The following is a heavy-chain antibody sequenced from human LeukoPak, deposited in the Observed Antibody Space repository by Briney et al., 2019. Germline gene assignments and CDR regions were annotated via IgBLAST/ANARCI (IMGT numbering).Heavy chain of an antibody. J-gene: IGHJ3*02. D-gene: IGHD3-10*01. V-gene: IGHV4-59*12. CDR2: IYYSGST. CDR1: GGSISSYY. CDR3: AREHYGSGSSDDAFDI. Sequence: SETLSLTCTVSGGSISSYYWSWIRQPPGKGLEWIGYIYYSGSTNYNPSLKSRVTISVDTSKNQFSLKLSSVTAADTAVYYCAREHYGSGSSDDAFDIWGQGTMVTVSS.